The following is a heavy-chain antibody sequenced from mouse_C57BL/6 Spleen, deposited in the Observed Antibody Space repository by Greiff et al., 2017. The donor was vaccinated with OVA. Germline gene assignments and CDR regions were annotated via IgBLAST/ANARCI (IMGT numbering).Heavy chain of an antibody. J-gene: IGHJ2*01. CDR2: IRNKANGYTT. Sequence: EVKLMESGGGLVQPGGSLSLSCAASGFTFTDYYMSWVRQPPGKALEWLGFIRNKANGYTTEYSASVKGRFTISRDNSQSILYLQMNALRAEDSATYYCARLYYYGSIDYWGQGTTLTVSS. CDR1: GFTFTDYY. D-gene: IGHD1-1*01. CDR3: ARLYYYGSIDY. V-gene: IGHV7-3*01.